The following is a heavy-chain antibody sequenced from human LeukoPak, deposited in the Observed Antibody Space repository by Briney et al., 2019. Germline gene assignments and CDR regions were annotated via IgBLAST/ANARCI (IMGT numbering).Heavy chain of an antibody. CDR2: MSGSGRDT. Sequence: AGGSLRLSCAASGLTSSSYAMSWVRQAPGKALEWVSSMSGSGRDTYYADSVKGRFTISRDYSKTTLFLHMNTLRAEDTAVYYCATPPGGLLWFGELRYWGQGTRVTVSS. CDR3: ATPPGGLLWFGELRY. J-gene: IGHJ4*02. CDR1: GLTSSSYA. V-gene: IGHV3-23*01. D-gene: IGHD3-10*01.